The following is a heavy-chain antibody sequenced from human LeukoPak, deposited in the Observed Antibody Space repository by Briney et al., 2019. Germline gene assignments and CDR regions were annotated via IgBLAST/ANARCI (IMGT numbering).Heavy chain of an antibody. CDR2: IIPILGIA. D-gene: IGHD2-21*02. CDR3: ARVVPYCGGDCYFDY. Sequence: VASVKVSCKASGGTFSSYAISWVRQAPGQGLEWMGRIIPILGIANYAQKFQGRVTITADKSTSTAYMELSSLRSEDTAVYYCARVVPYCGGDCYFDYWGQGTLVTVSS. J-gene: IGHJ4*02. CDR1: GGTFSSYA. V-gene: IGHV1-69*04.